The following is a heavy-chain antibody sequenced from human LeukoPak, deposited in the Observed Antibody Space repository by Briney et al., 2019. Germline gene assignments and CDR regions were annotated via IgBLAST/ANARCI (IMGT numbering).Heavy chain of an antibody. CDR1: GGTFSSYA. V-gene: IGHV1-69*05. CDR2: IIPIFGTA. CDR3: ARWWGGAELATRGYYYYMDV. Sequence: SVKVSCKASGGTFSSYAISWVRQAPGQGLEWMAGIIPIFGTANYAQKFQGRVTITTDESTSTAYMELSSLRSEDTAVYYCARWWGGAELATRGYYYYMDVWGKGTTVTVSS. D-gene: IGHD1-26*01. J-gene: IGHJ6*03.